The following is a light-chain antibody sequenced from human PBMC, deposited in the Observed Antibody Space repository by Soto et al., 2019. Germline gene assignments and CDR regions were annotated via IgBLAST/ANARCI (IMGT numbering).Light chain of an antibody. CDR3: QQSYSTPYVT. CDR2: AAS. Sequence: DIQMTQSPSSLSASVGDRVTITCRASQSISSYLNWYQQKPGKAPKLLIHAASSLQSGVPSRFSGSGSGTDFTLTISSLQPEDFATYYCQQSYSTPYVTFGQGTKLEIK. V-gene: IGKV1-39*01. J-gene: IGKJ2*01. CDR1: QSISSY.